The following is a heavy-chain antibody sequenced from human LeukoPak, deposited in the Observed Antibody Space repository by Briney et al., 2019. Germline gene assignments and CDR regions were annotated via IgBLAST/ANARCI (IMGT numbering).Heavy chain of an antibody. CDR3: ATDIAGERLDCSSTSCYVVDY. J-gene: IGHJ4*02. CDR1: GGTFSSYA. V-gene: IGHV1-24*01. Sequence: ASVKVSCKASGGTFSSYAISWVRQAPGKGLEWMGGFDPEDGETIYAQKFQGRVTMTEDTSTDTAYMELSSLRSEDTAVYYCATDIAGERLDCSSTSCYVVDYWGQGTLVTVSS. CDR2: FDPEDGET. D-gene: IGHD2-2*01.